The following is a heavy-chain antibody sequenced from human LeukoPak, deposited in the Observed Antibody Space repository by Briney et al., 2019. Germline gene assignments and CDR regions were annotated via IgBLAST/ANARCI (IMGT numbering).Heavy chain of an antibody. Sequence: ASVKVSCKVSGYTLTELSMHWVRQAPGKGLEWMGGFDPEDGETIYAQKFQGRVTITTDESTSTAYMELSSLRSEDTAVYYCARDDSSGYPAFDIWGQGTMVTVSS. CDR2: FDPEDGET. D-gene: IGHD3-22*01. V-gene: IGHV1-24*01. CDR1: GYTLTELS. CDR3: ARDDSSGYPAFDI. J-gene: IGHJ3*02.